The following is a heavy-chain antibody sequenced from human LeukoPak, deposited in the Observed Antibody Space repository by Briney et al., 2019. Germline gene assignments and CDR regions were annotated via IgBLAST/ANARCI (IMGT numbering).Heavy chain of an antibody. Sequence: PSETLSLTCTVSGGSISSYYWSWIRQPPGKGLEWIGYIYYSGSTNYNPSLKRRVTISVDTSKNQFSLKLSSVTAADTAVYYCARRYDSSGYISFRYFDLWGRGTLVTVSS. V-gene: IGHV4-59*08. CDR3: ARRYDSSGYISFRYFDL. D-gene: IGHD3-22*01. CDR1: GGSISSYY. J-gene: IGHJ2*01. CDR2: IYYSGST.